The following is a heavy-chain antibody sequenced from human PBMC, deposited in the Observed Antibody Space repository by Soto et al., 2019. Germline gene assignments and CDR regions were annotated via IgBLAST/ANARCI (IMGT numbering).Heavy chain of an antibody. CDR3: AGLLLPVSGVLELGYCSGGSCYYFDY. D-gene: IGHD2-15*01. J-gene: IGHJ4*01. CDR2: IYPGDSDT. Sequence: GESLKISCKGSGYSFTSYWIGWVRQMPGKGLEWMGIIYPGDSDTIYSPSFQGQVTISADKSISTAYRQWSSRKASDTAMYWCAGLLLPVSGVLELGYCSGGSCYYFDYWGQATVVNV. V-gene: IGHV5-51*01. CDR1: GYSFTSYW.